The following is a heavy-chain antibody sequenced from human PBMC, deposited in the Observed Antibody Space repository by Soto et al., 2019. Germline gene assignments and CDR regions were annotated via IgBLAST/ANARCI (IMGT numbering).Heavy chain of an antibody. Sequence: SETLSLTCTVSGGSISSSSYYWGWIRQPPGKGLEWIGSIYYSGSTYYNPSLKSRVTISVDTSKNHFSLKLSSVTAADTAVYYSARHQGTPVVVIIEPFDYWGQGTLVTVS. V-gene: IGHV4-39*01. D-gene: IGHD3-22*01. J-gene: IGHJ4*02. CDR2: IYYSGST. CDR3: ARHQGTPVVVIIEPFDY. CDR1: GGSISSSSYY.